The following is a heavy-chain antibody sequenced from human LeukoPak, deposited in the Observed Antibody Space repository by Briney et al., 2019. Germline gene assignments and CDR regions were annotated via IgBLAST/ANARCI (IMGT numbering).Heavy chain of an antibody. V-gene: IGHV3-30*03. Sequence: PGGSLRLSCAASGFTFTNYGMHWVRQAPGKGLDWVAVISEGGNNKYHADSVKGRFTISRDNSKNTVYLQMNSLRTEDTAVYYCGRDYWYLPDYWGQGTLVTVSS. CDR2: ISEGGNNK. CDR3: GRDYWYLPDY. CDR1: GFTFTNYG. D-gene: IGHD6-13*01. J-gene: IGHJ4*02.